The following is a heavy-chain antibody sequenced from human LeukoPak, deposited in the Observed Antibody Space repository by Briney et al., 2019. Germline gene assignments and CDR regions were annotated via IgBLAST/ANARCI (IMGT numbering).Heavy chain of an antibody. CDR3: ARDGYGSAIYFFDS. CDR2: IYHSGST. V-gene: IGHV4-38-2*02. D-gene: IGHD3-10*01. Sequence: SETLSLTCSVSGYSINSGYYWGWVRQPPGKGLEWLGTIYHSGSTYYNPSLKSRVTISVDTSKNRFSLKLTSVTAADTAFYYCARDGYGSAIYFFDSWGQGILVTVSS. CDR1: GYSINSGYY. J-gene: IGHJ4*02.